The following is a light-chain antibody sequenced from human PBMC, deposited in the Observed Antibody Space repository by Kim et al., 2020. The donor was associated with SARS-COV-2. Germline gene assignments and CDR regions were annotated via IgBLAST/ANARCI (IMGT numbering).Light chain of an antibody. J-gene: IGLJ1*01. CDR1: SLRSYY. CDR3: NSRDSSGNHYV. CDR2: GKN. Sequence: SSELTQDPAVSVALGQTVRITCQGDSLRSYYASWYQQKPGQAPVLVIYGKNNRPSGIPDRFSGSSSGNTAYLTITGAQAEHEADYYCNSRDSSGNHYVFG. V-gene: IGLV3-19*01.